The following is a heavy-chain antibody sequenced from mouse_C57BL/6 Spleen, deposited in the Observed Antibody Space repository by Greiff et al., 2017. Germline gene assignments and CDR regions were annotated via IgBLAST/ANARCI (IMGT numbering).Heavy chain of an antibody. CDR3: ARGDYYGSSYWYIDV. Sequence: VQLQQSGPELVMPGASVKMSCKASGYSFTSYWMNWVKQRPGQGLEWIGVIDPYDSTTNYNQKFKGKSTLTVDKSSSTAYMQRNSLTSEDSAVYDCARGDYYGSSYWYIDVWGTGTTVTVSS. J-gene: IGHJ1*03. V-gene: IGHV1-69*01. CDR1: GYSFTSYW. CDR2: IDPYDSTT. D-gene: IGHD1-1*01.